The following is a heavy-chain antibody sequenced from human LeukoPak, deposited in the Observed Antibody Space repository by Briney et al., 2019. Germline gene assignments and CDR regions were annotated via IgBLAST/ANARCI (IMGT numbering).Heavy chain of an antibody. V-gene: IGHV1-2*02. CDR1: GYTFTGYY. CDR3: ARANYYDSSGYYAEYFQH. D-gene: IGHD3-22*01. CDR2: INPNSGGT. J-gene: IGHJ1*01. Sequence: ASVKVSCKASGYTFTGYYMHWVRQAPGQGLEWMGWINPNSGGTNYAQKFQGRVTMTRDTSISTAYMELSRLRSDDTAVYYCARANYYDSSGYYAEYFQHWGQGTLVTVSS.